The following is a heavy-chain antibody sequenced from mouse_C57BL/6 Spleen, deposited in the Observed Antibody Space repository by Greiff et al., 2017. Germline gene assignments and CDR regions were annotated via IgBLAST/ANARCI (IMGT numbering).Heavy chain of an antibody. CDR3: ATAYYSNYDAMDY. CDR1: GFSLTSYG. CDR2: IWSGGST. J-gene: IGHJ4*01. V-gene: IGHV2-4*01. Sequence: VKLVESGPGLVQPSQSLSITCTVSGFSLTSYGVHWVRQPPGKGLEWLGVIWSGGSTDYNAAFISRLSISKDNSKSQVFFKMNSLQADNTAIYYCATAYYSNYDAMDYWGQGTSVTVSS. D-gene: IGHD2-5*01.